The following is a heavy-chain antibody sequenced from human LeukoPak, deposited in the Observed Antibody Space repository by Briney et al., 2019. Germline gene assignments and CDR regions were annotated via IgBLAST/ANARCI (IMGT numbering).Heavy chain of an antibody. CDR1: GFTFSSYA. V-gene: IGHV3-30-3*01. D-gene: IGHD3-10*01. CDR2: ISYDGSNK. Sequence: GRSLRLSCAASGFTFSSYAMHWVRQAPGKGLEWVAVISYDGSNKYYADSVKGRFTISRDNSKNTLYLQMNSLRAEDTAVYYCAKVGDTGKANYYHFYGMDVWGQGTTVTVSS. J-gene: IGHJ6*02. CDR3: AKVGDTGKANYYHFYGMDV.